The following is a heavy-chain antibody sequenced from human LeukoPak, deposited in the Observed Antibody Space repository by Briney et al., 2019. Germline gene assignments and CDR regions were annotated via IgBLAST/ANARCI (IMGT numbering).Heavy chain of an antibody. CDR3: ARHGFSRYFDY. Sequence: SETLSLTCTVSGGSISSSSYYWSWIRQPPGKGLEWIGYIYYSGSTNYIPSLKSRVTISVDTSKNQLSLKLSSVTAADTAVYYCARHGFSRYFDYWGRGTLVTVSS. J-gene: IGHJ4*02. D-gene: IGHD3-3*01. V-gene: IGHV4-61*05. CDR1: GGSISSSSYY. CDR2: IYYSGST.